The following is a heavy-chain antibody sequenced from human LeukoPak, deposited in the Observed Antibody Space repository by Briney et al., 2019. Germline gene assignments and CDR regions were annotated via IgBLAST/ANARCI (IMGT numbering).Heavy chain of an antibody. CDR2: ISGSGGST. J-gene: IGHJ4*02. CDR3: VRGGGTFDY. CDR1: GFTFSSYA. D-gene: IGHD3-16*01. Sequence: GGSLRLSCAASGFTFSSYAMSWVRQAPGKGLEWVSAISGSGGSTYYADSVKGRFTISRDNAKNSLYLQMNSLRVEDTAVYYCVRGGGTFDYWGQGTLVTVSS. V-gene: IGHV3-23*01.